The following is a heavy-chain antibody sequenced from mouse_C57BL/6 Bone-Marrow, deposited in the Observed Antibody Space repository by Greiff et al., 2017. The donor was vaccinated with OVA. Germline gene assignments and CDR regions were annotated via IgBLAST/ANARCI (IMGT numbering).Heavy chain of an antibody. CDR2: ISDGGSYT. J-gene: IGHJ1*03. V-gene: IGHV5-4*01. CDR3: ARDGYDGYWDFDV. CDR1: GFTFSSYA. D-gene: IGHD2-3*01. Sequence: EVQLVESGGGLVKPGGSLKLSCAASGFTFSSYAMSWVRQTPEKRLEWVATISDGGSYTYYPDNVKGRFTISRDKATNNLYLQMSHLKSEDTAMYYCARDGYDGYWDFDVWGKGTTVTVSS.